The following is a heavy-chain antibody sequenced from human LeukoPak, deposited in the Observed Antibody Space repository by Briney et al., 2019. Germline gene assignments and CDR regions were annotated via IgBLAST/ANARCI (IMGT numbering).Heavy chain of an antibody. J-gene: IGHJ4*02. CDR3: ARAYYSNYGDHFDY. CDR2: IYTSGST. V-gene: IGHV4-59*10. D-gene: IGHD4-11*01. CDR1: GGSFSGYY. Sequence: PSETLPLTCAVYGGSFSGYYWSWIRQPAGKGLEWIGCIYTSGSTNYNPSLKSRVTMSVDTSKNQFSLKLTSVTAADTAVYYCARAYYSNYGDHFDYWGQGILVTVSS.